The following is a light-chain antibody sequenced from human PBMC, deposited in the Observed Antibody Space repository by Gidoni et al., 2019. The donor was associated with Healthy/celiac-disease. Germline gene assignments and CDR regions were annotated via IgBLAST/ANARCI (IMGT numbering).Light chain of an antibody. Sequence: SALTQPASVSRSPGQSLTISCTGTSSDVGSYNLVSWYQKHPGKAPKLMIYEGSKRPSGVSNRFSGSKSGNTASLTISGLQAEDEADYYCCSYAGSRWVFGGGTKLTVL. CDR2: EGS. J-gene: IGLJ3*02. CDR3: CSYAGSRWV. V-gene: IGLV2-23*01. CDR1: SSDVGSYNL.